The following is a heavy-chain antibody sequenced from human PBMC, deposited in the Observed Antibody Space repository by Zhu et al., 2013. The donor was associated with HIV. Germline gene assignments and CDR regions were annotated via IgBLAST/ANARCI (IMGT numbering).Heavy chain of an antibody. CDR1: GYTFTSYY. J-gene: IGHJ4*02. V-gene: IGHV1-46*01. Sequence: QVQLVQSGAEVKKPGASVKVSCKASGYTFTSYYMHWVRQAPGQGLEWMGIINPSGGSTSYAQKFQGRVTMTRDTSTSTVYMELSSLRSEDTAVYYCARGEEYYDSSGYYIFDYWGQGTLVTVSS. CDR2: INPSGGST. CDR3: ARGEEYYDSSGYYIFDY. D-gene: IGHD3-22*01.